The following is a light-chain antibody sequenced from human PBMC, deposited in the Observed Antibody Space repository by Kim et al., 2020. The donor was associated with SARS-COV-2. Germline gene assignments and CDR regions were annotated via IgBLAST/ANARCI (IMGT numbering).Light chain of an antibody. CDR3: QHRHSYPIT. CDR2: SAS. V-gene: IGKV1-9*01. Sequence: DIQLTQSPSFLSASVGDRVTITCRASQGINVFLAWYQQKPGKAPNLLIYSASTLQSGVPSRFSGSGSGTEFTLTISSLQPEDFATYYCQHRHSYPITFGQGTRLEIK. J-gene: IGKJ5*01. CDR1: QGINVF.